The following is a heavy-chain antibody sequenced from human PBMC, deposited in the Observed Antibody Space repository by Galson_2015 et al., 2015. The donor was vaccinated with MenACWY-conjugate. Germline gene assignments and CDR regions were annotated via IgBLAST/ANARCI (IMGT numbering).Heavy chain of an antibody. V-gene: IGHV2-70*11. J-gene: IGHJ6*03. CDR3: ALTRRYTSYYYYYY. CDR2: IDWDDNK. Sequence: PALVKPTQPLTLTCSFSGFSLSTPGMCVSWIRQPPGKALEWLSRIDWDDNKYYSSSLKTRLTISKDTSKNQVVFTMTNLDPVDTGTYYCALTRRYTSYYYYYY. CDR1: GFSLSTPGMC. D-gene: IGHD5-12*01.